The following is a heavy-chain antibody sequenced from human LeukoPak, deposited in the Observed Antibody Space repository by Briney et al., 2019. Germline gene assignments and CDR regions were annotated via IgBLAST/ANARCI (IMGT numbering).Heavy chain of an antibody. CDR2: IWYDGSNE. CDR1: GFPFSSYG. D-gene: IGHD4-17*01. J-gene: IGHJ3*01. V-gene: IGHV3-33*01. Sequence: GRSLRLSCAAPGFPFSSYGMHWVRQAPGKGLEWVAIIWYDGSNETYAESVKRRSPISRDNSKNTLYLQMNGLRAEDTAVYYCARNRYGADVFDLWGQGTMVTVSS. CDR3: ARNRYGADVFDL.